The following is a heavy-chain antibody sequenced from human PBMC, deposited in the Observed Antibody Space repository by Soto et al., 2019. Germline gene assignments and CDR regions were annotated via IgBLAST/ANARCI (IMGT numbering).Heavy chain of an antibody. CDR3: HGYGY. CDR2: IYSGGTT. Sequence: EVQVVESGGGLIQPGGSLRLSCVVSGFTVSSTNYMSWVRQAPGKGLEWVSVIYSGGTTFYADSVKGRFTLSRDNSKNTLYLQMNSLRAEDTAVYDCHGYGYWGQGTLITVSS. CDR1: GFTVSSTNY. D-gene: IGHD5-12*01. V-gene: IGHV3-53*01. J-gene: IGHJ4*02.